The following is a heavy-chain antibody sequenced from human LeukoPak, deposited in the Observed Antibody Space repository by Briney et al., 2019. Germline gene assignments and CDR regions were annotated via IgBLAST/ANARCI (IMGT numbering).Heavy chain of an antibody. Sequence: PSETLSLTCTVSGGSISSYYWSWIRQPPGKGLEWIGYIYYSGSTNYNPSLKSRVTISVDTSKNQFSLKLSSVTAADTAVYYCARDTHLRYNWNDDAGGFDYWGQGTLVTVSS. CDR3: ARDTHLRYNWNDDAGGFDY. CDR2: IYYSGST. D-gene: IGHD1-1*01. V-gene: IGHV4-59*12. CDR1: GGSISSYY. J-gene: IGHJ4*02.